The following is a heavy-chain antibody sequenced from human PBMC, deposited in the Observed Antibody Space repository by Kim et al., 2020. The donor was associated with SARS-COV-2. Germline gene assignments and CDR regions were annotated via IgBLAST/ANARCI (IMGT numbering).Heavy chain of an antibody. CDR3: ARDYLTDFWSGYYINYYYYGMDV. J-gene: IGHJ6*02. D-gene: IGHD3-3*01. V-gene: IGHV3-33*01. CDR1: GFTFSSYG. Sequence: GGSLRLSCAASGFTFSSYGMHWVRQAPGKGLEWVAVIWYDGSNKYYADSVKGRFTISRDNSKNTLYLQMNSLRAEDTAVYYCARDYLTDFWSGYYINYYYYGMDVWGQGTTVTVSS. CDR2: IWYDGSNK.